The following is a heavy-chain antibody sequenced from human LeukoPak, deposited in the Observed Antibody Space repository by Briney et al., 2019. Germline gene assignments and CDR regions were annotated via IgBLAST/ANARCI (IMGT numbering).Heavy chain of an antibody. Sequence: ETLSLTCTVSGGSIGSYYWSWVRQAPGKGLEWVSVIYSGGSTYYADSVKGRFTISRDNSKNTLYLQMNSLRAEDTAVYYCARGDRLVGATKYWGQGTLVTVSS. CDR1: GGSIGSYY. V-gene: IGHV3-66*01. D-gene: IGHD1-26*01. CDR3: ARGDRLVGATKY. J-gene: IGHJ4*02. CDR2: IYSGGST.